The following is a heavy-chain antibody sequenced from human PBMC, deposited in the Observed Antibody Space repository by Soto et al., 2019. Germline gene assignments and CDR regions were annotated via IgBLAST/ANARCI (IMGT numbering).Heavy chain of an antibody. CDR3: GKDSRSSWYLYYYYYYMDV. V-gene: IGHV3-23*01. CDR2: ISGSGGST. Sequence: GGSLRLSCAASGFTFSSYAMSWVRPAPGKGLEWVSAISGSGGSTYYEDSVKGRFTISRDNSKNALYLQMNSLRAEDTAVYYCGKDSRSSWYLYYYYYYMDVWGKGTTVTVS. D-gene: IGHD6-13*01. J-gene: IGHJ6*03. CDR1: GFTFSSYA.